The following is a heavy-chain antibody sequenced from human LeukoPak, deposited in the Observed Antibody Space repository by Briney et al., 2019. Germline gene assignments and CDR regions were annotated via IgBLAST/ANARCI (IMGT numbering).Heavy chain of an antibody. J-gene: IGHJ5*02. CDR2: ISAYNGNT. V-gene: IGHV1-18*01. Sequence: ASVKVSCKASGYTFTSYGISWVRQAPGQGLEWMGWISAYNGNTNYAQKLQGRVTITADESTSTAYMELSSLRSEDTAVYYCARVVTGSYYFDGGWFDPWGQGTLVTVSS. CDR3: ARVVTGSYYFDGGWFDP. D-gene: IGHD1-26*01. CDR1: GYTFTSYG.